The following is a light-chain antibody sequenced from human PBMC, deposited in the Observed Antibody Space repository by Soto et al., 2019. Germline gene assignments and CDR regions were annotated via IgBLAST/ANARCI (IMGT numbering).Light chain of an antibody. J-gene: IGLJ3*02. CDR2: EDS. V-gene: IGLV2-23*01. CDR1: SSDVGSYNL. Sequence: QSALTPPASVSGSPGQSITISCTGTSSDVGSYNLVSWYQQHPGKAPKLMIYEDSKWPSGVSNRFSGSKSGNTASLTISGLQAEDEADYYCCSYAGSSASVVFGGGTKLTVL. CDR3: CSYAGSSASVV.